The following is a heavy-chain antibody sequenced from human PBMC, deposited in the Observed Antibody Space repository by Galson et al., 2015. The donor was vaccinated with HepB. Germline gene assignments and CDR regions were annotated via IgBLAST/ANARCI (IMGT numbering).Heavy chain of an antibody. Sequence: SLRPSCAASGFTVSSNYMSWVRQAPGKGLEWVSVIYSGGSTYYADSVKGRFTISRDNSKNTLYLQMNSLRAEDTAVYYCAAGGSGSYYNNELLFDYWGQGTLVTVSS. V-gene: IGHV3-66*01. CDR3: AAGGSGSYYNNELLFDY. CDR2: IYSGGST. D-gene: IGHD3-10*01. CDR1: GFTVSSNY. J-gene: IGHJ4*02.